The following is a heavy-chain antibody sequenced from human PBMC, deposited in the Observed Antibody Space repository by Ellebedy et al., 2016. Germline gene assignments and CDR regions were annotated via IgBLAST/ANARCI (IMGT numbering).Heavy chain of an antibody. D-gene: IGHD2-15*01. V-gene: IGHV3-53*01. CDR2: IYSGGST. Sequence: GESLKISCAASGFTVSSNYMSWVRQAPGKGLEWVSVIYSGGSTYYADSVKGRFTISRDNSKNTLYLQMNNLRAEDTAVYYCARDGPFYCSGGSCYPDYWGQGTLVTVSS. CDR3: ARDGPFYCSGGSCYPDY. CDR1: GFTVSSNY. J-gene: IGHJ4*02.